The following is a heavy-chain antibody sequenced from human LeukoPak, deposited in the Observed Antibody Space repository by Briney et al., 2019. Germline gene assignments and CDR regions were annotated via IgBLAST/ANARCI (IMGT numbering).Heavy chain of an antibody. V-gene: IGHV3-53*01. J-gene: IGHJ4*02. CDR3: ARGVEPLAANTLAY. CDR2: LCDGNT. CDR1: GFTVITND. D-gene: IGHD1-14*01. Sequence: GGSLRLSCAATGFTVITNDMTWVRQAPGKGLEWVSVLCDGNTKYADSVQGRFTISRDNSKNTLYLEMNSLSPDDTAVYHCARGVEPLAANTLAYWGQGTLVTVSS.